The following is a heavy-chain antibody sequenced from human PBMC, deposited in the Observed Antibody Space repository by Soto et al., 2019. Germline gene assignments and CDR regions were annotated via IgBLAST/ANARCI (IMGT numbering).Heavy chain of an antibody. J-gene: IGHJ4*02. CDR1: GFTFSSYA. CDR2: ISGSGGST. Sequence: GGSLRLSXAASGFTFSSYAMSWVRQAPGKGLEWVSAISGSGGSTYYADSVKGRFTISRDNSKNTLYLQMNSLRAEDTAVYYCANSSSHSSGYYLFDYWGQGTLVTVSS. D-gene: IGHD3-22*01. V-gene: IGHV3-23*01. CDR3: ANSSSHSSGYYLFDY.